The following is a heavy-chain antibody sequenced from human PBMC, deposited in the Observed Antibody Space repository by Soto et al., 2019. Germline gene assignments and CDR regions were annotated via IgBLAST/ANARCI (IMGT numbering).Heavy chain of an antibody. J-gene: IGHJ4*02. V-gene: IGHV3-9*01. CDR3: AKDHSQQLVEYYFAY. D-gene: IGHD6-13*01. Sequence: GGSLRLSCAASGFTFGDYAMHWVRQAPGKGLEWVSGISWNSGSIGYADSVKGRFTISRDNAKNSLYLQMNSLRAEDTALYYCAKDHSQQLVEYYFAYWGQGTLVTVSS. CDR2: ISWNSGSI. CDR1: GFTFGDYA.